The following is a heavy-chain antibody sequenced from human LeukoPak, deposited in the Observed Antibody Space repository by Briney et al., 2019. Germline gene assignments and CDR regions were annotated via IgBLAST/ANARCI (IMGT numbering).Heavy chain of an antibody. CDR1: GGSISSGGYY. CDR2: IYYSGST. J-gene: IGHJ4*02. Sequence: SETLSLTCIVSGGSISSGGYYWSWIRQHPGKGLEWIGYIYYSGSTYYNPSLKSRVTISVDTSKNQFSLKLSSVTAADTAVYYCARGRATGYVDYWGQGTLVTVSS. D-gene: IGHD3-9*01. V-gene: IGHV4-31*03. CDR3: ARGRATGYVDY.